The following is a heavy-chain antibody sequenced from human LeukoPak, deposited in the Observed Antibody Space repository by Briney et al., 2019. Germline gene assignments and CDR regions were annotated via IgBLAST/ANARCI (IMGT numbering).Heavy chain of an antibody. CDR1: GYTLTELS. D-gene: IGHD6-13*01. V-gene: IGHV1-24*01. CDR3: AIPGGSSRDLDY. CDR2: FDPEDGET. J-gene: IGHJ4*02. Sequence: ASVKVSCKVSGYTLTELSMHWVRQAPGRGLEWMGGFDPEDGETIYAQKFQGRVTMTEDTSTDTAYMELSSLRSEDTAVYYCAIPGGSSRDLDYWAREPWSPSPQ.